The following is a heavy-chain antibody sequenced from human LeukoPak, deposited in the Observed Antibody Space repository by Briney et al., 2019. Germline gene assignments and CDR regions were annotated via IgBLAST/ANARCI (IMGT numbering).Heavy chain of an antibody. CDR2: IIPMSTTA. D-gene: IGHD4-23*01. V-gene: IGHV1-69*05. CDR3: GTYGGNTAEYFQH. Sequence: ASVKVSCKVSGGIYRITAITWVRQAPGQGLEWMGGIIPMSTTANYAQKFQGRVTITRDDSTSTAYMEVSSLRSEDTALYYCGTYGGNTAEYFQHWGQGTLVTVSS. J-gene: IGHJ1*01. CDR1: GGIYRITA.